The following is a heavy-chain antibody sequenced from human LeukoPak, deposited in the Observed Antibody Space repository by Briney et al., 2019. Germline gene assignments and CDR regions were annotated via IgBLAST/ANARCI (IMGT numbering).Heavy chain of an antibody. CDR1: GFSLSTHG. D-gene: IGHD1-26*01. Sequence: GGSLRLSCAASGFSLSTHGMHWVRQAPGKGLEWVAGMWHDGTREDYADSVKGRFTISRDLSKNTLNLQMNSLRVEDTAMFYCARYLSYGSLDFRGQGTLVTVSS. V-gene: IGHV3-33*01. CDR2: MWHDGTRE. CDR3: ARYLSYGSLDF. J-gene: IGHJ4*02.